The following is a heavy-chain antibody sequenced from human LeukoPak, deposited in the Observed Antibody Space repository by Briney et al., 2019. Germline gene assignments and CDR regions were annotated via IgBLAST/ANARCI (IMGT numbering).Heavy chain of an antibody. V-gene: IGHV3-30*03. CDR3: APFGSFDY. D-gene: IGHD3-10*01. Sequence: PGGSLRLSCAASGFTFSSYSMNWVRQAPGKGLEWVAVISYDGSNKYYADSVKGRFTISRDNSKNTLYLQMNSLRAEDTAVYYCAPFGSFDYWGQGTLVTVSS. CDR2: ISYDGSNK. J-gene: IGHJ4*02. CDR1: GFTFSSYS.